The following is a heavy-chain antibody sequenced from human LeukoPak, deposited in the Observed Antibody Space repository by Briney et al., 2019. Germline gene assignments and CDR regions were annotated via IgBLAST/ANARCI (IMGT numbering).Heavy chain of an antibody. CDR3: AREVPGIAVAGRLGPYGY. CDR1: GGTFSSYA. V-gene: IGHV1-69*13. D-gene: IGHD6-19*01. J-gene: IGHJ4*02. CDR2: IIPILGTA. Sequence: SVKVSCKASGGTFSSYAISWVRQAPGQGLEWMGGIIPILGTANYAQKFQGRVTITADESTSTAYMELSSLRSEDTAVYYCAREVPGIAVAGRLGPYGYWGQGTLVTVSS.